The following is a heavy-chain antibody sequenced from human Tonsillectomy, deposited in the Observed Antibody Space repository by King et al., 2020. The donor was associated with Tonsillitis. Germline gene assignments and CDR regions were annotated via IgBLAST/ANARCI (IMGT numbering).Heavy chain of an antibody. CDR1: GFTFSSYW. CDR3: ARAGSGRWCLVLRYFYMDV. J-gene: IGHJ6*03. V-gene: IGHV3-7*03. D-gene: IGHD6-13*01. CDR2: IRQDGGEK. Sequence: VQLVESGGGLVQPGGSLRLSCAASGFTFSSYWMTWVRQAPGKGLEWVAYIRQDGGEKYYVDSVKGRFTISRDNAKNSVYLQMNSLRAEDTAVYYCARAGSGRWCLVLRYFYMDVWGTGTTVTVSS.